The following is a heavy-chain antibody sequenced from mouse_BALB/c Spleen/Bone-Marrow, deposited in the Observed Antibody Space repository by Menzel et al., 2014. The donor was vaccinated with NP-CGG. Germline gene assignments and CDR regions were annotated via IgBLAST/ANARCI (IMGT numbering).Heavy chain of an antibody. CDR3: ARGGNFAWFAY. J-gene: IGHJ3*01. Sequence: EVNLVESGGGLVQPGGSRKLSCAASGFTFSSFGMHWVRQAPEKGLEWVAYISSGSSTIYYADTVKGRFTISRDNPKNTLFLQMASLRSEDTAMYYCARGGNFAWFAYWGQGPLVTVSA. CDR1: GFTFSSFG. D-gene: IGHD2-1*01. CDR2: ISSGSSTI. V-gene: IGHV5-17*02.